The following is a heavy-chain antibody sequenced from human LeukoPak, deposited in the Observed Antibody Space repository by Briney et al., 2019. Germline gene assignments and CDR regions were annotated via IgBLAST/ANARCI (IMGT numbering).Heavy chain of an antibody. D-gene: IGHD3-22*01. V-gene: IGHV3-53*04. Sequence: GGSLRLSCAASGLTVSDNYMSWVRQAPGKGLEWVSVIYSGERTQYADSVKGRFTISRHNSKNTLYLQMNSLRPEDTAVYYCAREGTSITMIVVLLYWGQGTLVTVSS. CDR1: GLTVSDNY. CDR3: AREGTSITMIVVLLY. CDR2: IYSGERT. J-gene: IGHJ4*02.